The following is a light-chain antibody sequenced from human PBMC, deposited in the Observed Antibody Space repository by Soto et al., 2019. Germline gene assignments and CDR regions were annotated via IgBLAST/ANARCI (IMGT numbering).Light chain of an antibody. V-gene: IGLV1-40*01. CDR2: ANT. J-gene: IGLJ1*01. CDR1: SSNIGAGYD. Sequence: QAVVTQPHSVSGAPGQRVTISCTGSSSNIGAGYDVHWYQQLPGTAPKLLIYANTNRPAVVPDRFSGSKSGTSASLAITGLQAEDEADYYCQSYDSSPSGYVFVTWTKLTVL. CDR3: QSYDSSPSGYV.